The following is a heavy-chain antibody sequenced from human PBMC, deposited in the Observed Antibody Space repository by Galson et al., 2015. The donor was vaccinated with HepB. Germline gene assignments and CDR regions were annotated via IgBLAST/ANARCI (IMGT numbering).Heavy chain of an antibody. V-gene: IGHV1-69*01. J-gene: IGHJ4*02. CDR3: ARSGRDIVATGGHYFDY. Sequence: SCKASGGTFSSYAISWVRQAPGQGLEWMGGIIPIFGTANYAQKFQGRVTITADESTSTAYMELSSLRSEDTAVYYCARSGRDIVATGGHYFDYWGQGTLVTVSS. CDR2: IIPIFGTA. D-gene: IGHD5-12*01. CDR1: GGTFSSYA.